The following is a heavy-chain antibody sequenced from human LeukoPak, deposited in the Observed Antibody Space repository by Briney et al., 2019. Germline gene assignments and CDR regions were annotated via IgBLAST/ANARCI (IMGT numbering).Heavy chain of an antibody. CDR1: GGSFSGYY. D-gene: IGHD2-2*01. Sequence: SETLSLTCAVYGGSFSGYYWSWIRQPPGKGLEWIGEINHSGSTNYNPSLKSRVTISVDTSKKQFSLNLSSVTAADTAVYYCAKDPFDQMLPENWFDPWGQGTLVTVSS. V-gene: IGHV4-34*01. CDR2: INHSGST. CDR3: AKDPFDQMLPENWFDP. J-gene: IGHJ5*02.